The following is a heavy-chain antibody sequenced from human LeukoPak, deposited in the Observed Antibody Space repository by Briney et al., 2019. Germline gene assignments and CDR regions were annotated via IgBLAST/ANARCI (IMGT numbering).Heavy chain of an antibody. D-gene: IGHD2-8*02. CDR2: INPNMVVT. CDR3: ARVFYCSGGICYLNY. CDR1: GYTFTGYY. J-gene: IGHJ4*02. V-gene: IGHV1-2*02. Sequence: GASVKVSCKAAGYTFTGYYIQWGRQAPGQGLEWRGWINPNMVVTSYAQKFQGRVTMTRDTSITTAYMELSSLRFDDTAVYYCARVFYCSGGICYLNYWGQGTLVTVSS.